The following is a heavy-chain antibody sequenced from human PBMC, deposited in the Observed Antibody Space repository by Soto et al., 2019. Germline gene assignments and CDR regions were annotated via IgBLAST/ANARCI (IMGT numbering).Heavy chain of an antibody. Sequence: QVQLVESGGGVVQPGRSLRLSCAASGFTFSSYGMHWVRQAPGKGLEWVAVISYDGSNKYYADSVKGRFTISRDNSKNTLYLQMNSLRAEDTAVYYCAKGPFGVVINYYYYGMEVWGQGTTVTVSS. CDR3: AKGPFGVVINYYYYGMEV. J-gene: IGHJ6*02. CDR1: GFTFSSYG. D-gene: IGHD3-3*01. CDR2: ISYDGSNK. V-gene: IGHV3-30*18.